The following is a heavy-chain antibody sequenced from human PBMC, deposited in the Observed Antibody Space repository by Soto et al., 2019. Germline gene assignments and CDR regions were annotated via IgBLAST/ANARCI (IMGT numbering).Heavy chain of an antibody. V-gene: IGHV3-21*01. CDR2: ISSSSSYI. Sequence: GGSLRLSCAASGFTFSSYSMNWVRQAPGKGLEWVSSISSSSSYIYYADSVKGRFTISRDNAKNSLYLQMNSLRAEDTAVYYCARDGSLYVDYYYGMDVWGQGTTVTVSS. CDR1: GFTFSSYS. D-gene: IGHD2-8*01. J-gene: IGHJ6*02. CDR3: ARDGSLYVDYYYGMDV.